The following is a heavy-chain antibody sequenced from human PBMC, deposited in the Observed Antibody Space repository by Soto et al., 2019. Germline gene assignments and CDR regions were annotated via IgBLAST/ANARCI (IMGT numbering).Heavy chain of an antibody. D-gene: IGHD4-17*01. CDR2: ISGTSDST. Sequence: EVQLVESGGGLVQPGGSLRLSCAASGFTFSSYAMSWVRQAPGKGLEWVSDISGTSDSTNYPDSVKGRFTISRDNSKNTLYLQMNSLRAEDTAIYYCAKRTRTYGSAFDIWGQGTMVTVSS. CDR1: GFTFSSYA. V-gene: IGHV3-23*04. CDR3: AKRTRTYGSAFDI. J-gene: IGHJ3*02.